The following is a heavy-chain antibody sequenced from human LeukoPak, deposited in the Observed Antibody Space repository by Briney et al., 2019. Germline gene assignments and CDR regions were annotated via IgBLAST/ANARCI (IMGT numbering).Heavy chain of an antibody. CDR1: GGSISTYY. V-gene: IGHV4-59*01. Sequence: PSETLSLTCTVSGGSISTYYWTWIRQPPGKGLEWIGYVYYSGITNYNPSLNSRVTISVDPSKNQFSLQLRSVTAADTAVYYCARENSDAFDIWGQGRMVTVSS. CDR2: VYYSGIT. D-gene: IGHD2/OR15-2a*01. CDR3: ARENSDAFDI. J-gene: IGHJ3*02.